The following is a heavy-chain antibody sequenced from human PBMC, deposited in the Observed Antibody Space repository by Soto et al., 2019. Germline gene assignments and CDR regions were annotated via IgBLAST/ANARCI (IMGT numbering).Heavy chain of an antibody. J-gene: IGHJ6*02. Sequence: ASVKVSCKASGYTFTSYGISWVRQAPGQGLEWMGWISAYNGNTNDAQKLQGRVTMTTDTSTSTAYMELRSLRSDDTAVYYCARVRWLVPRGYGMDVWGQGTTVTVSS. V-gene: IGHV1-18*01. CDR2: ISAYNGNT. CDR1: GYTFTSYG. CDR3: ARVRWLVPRGYGMDV. D-gene: IGHD6-19*01.